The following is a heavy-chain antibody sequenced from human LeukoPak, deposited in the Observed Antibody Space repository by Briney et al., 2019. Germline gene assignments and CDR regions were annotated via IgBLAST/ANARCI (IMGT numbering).Heavy chain of an antibody. Sequence: ASVKVSCKASGYTFGSSHISWVRQSTGQGLEWMGWMDPNRGNTGYAQKFQGRVTMTRNTSISTAYMELSSLRSEDTALYYCTRTIAATGTLYPWGQGTQVIVSS. CDR3: TRTIAATGTLYP. J-gene: IGHJ5*02. CDR1: GYTFGSSH. V-gene: IGHV1-8*01. CDR2: MDPNRGNT. D-gene: IGHD6-13*01.